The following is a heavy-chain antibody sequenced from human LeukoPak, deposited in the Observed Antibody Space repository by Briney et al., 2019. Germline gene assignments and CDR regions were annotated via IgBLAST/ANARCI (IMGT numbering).Heavy chain of an antibody. Sequence: GGSLRLSCVASGFIFSSYNMNWVRQAPGKGLEWVSSISSSSNYIYYADSVKGRFTISRDNAKSSLFLQMNSLRAEDTAVYYCARWVVATMFDYWGPGTLVTVSS. V-gene: IGHV3-21*01. CDR1: GFIFSSYN. J-gene: IGHJ4*02. CDR3: ARWVVATMFDY. D-gene: IGHD5-12*01. CDR2: ISSSSNYI.